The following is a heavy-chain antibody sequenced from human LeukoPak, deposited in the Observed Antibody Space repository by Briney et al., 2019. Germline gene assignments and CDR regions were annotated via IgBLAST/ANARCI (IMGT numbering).Heavy chain of an antibody. V-gene: IGHV3-48*02. D-gene: IGHD5-18*01. J-gene: IGHJ4*02. CDR1: GFAFSDYS. CDR2: ISSSDNTI. Sequence: GGSLRLSCAASGFAFSDYSMNWVRQAPGKGLEWVSYISSSDNTIHYADSVKGRFTISRDNAENSLYLEMNSLRDEDTAVYYCARVHRGYSYGRLDYWGQGTLVTVSS. CDR3: ARVHRGYSYGRLDY.